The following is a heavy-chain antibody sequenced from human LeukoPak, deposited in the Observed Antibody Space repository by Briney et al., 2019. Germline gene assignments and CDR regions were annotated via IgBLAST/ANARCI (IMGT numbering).Heavy chain of an antibody. Sequence: SETLSLTCAVCGGSFSGYYWSWIRQPPGKGLEWIGEINHSGSTNYNPSLKSRVTISVDTSKNQFSLKLSSVTAADTAVYYCARGGLIYGSSGYYFVVFDYWGQGTLVTVSS. CDR2: INHSGST. J-gene: IGHJ4*02. CDR1: GGSFSGYY. D-gene: IGHD3-22*01. CDR3: ARGGLIYGSSGYYFVVFDY. V-gene: IGHV4-34*01.